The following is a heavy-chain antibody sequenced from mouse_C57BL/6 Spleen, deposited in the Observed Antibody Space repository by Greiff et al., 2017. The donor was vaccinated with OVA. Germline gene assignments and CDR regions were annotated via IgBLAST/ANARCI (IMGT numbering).Heavy chain of an antibody. D-gene: IGHD3-2*02. CDR2: IDPETGGT. J-gene: IGHJ2*01. CDR3: TRASSGYLDY. Sequence: QVQLQQSGAELVRPGASVTLSCKASGYTFTDYEMHWVKQTPVHGLEWIGAIDPETGGTAYHQKFKGKAILTADKSSSTAYMELRSLTSEDSAVYYCTRASSGYLDYWGQGTTLTVSS. CDR1: GYTFTDYE. V-gene: IGHV1-15*01.